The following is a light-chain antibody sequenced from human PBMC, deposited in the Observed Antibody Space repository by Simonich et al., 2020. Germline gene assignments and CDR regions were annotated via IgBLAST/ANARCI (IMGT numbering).Light chain of an antibody. CDR2: AAS. CDR1: QGISNS. Sequence: GDRVTITCRASQGISNSLAWYQQKPGKAPKLLLYAASSLESGVPSRFSGSGSGTEFTLTISSLQPDDFATYYCQQYNSYHTFGQGTKLEIK. V-gene: IGKV1-16*01. J-gene: IGKJ2*01. CDR3: QQYNSYHT.